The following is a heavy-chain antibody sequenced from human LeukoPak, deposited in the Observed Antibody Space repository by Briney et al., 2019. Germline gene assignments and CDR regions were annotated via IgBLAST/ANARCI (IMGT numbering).Heavy chain of an antibody. Sequence: ETLSLTCTVSGDSISSHYWSWIRQPPGKGLEWIGYIYYSGSTNYNPSLKSRVTMSVDTSKNQCSLKLSSVTAADTAVYYCARARYCTNGICYISNWFDPWGQGTLVTVSS. V-gene: IGHV4-59*11. CDR1: GDSISSHY. CDR2: IYYSGST. D-gene: IGHD2-8*01. J-gene: IGHJ5*02. CDR3: ARARYCTNGICYISNWFDP.